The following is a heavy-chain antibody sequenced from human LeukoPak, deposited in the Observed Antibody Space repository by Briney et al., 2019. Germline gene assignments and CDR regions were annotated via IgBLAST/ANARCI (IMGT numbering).Heavy chain of an antibody. D-gene: IGHD3-22*01. V-gene: IGHV3-21*01. CDR3: AREGGIAYYDSSGYSYFDY. CDR1: GFTFSSYS. CDR2: ISSSSSYI. J-gene: IGHJ4*02. Sequence: GGSLRLSCAVSGFTFSSYSMNWVRQAPGKGLEWVSSISSSSSYIYYADSVKGRFTISRDNAKNSLYLQMNSLRAEDTAVYYCAREGGIAYYDSSGYSYFDYWGQGTLVTVSS.